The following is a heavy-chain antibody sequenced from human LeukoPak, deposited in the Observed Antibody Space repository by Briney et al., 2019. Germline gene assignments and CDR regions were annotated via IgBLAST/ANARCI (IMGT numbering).Heavy chain of an antibody. D-gene: IGHD4-17*01. V-gene: IGHV4-34*01. CDR3: ARGPQRLRPGRNFDY. J-gene: IGHJ4*02. CDR2: INHSGST. Sequence: SETLSLTCAVYGGSFSGYYWSWIRQPPGKGLEWIGEINHSGSTNYNPSLKSRVTISVDTSKNQFSLKLSSVTAADTAVYYCARGPQRLRPGRNFDYWGQGTLVTVSS. CDR1: GGSFSGYY.